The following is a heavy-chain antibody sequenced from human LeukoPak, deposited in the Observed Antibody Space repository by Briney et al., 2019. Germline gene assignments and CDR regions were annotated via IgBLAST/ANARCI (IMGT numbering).Heavy chain of an antibody. CDR2: ITLYNGNT. CDR1: GYTFTCCS. CDR3: ARDRPPQLVRPFDY. J-gene: IGHJ4*02. D-gene: IGHD6-13*01. V-gene: IGHV1-68*01. Sequence: ASVKVSCKASGYTFTCCSLHWLQQAPGQGLERMRWITLYNGNTNYAKNFQGRVTNTRDMSLRTAYIELSSLRSEDSAVYYCARDRPPQLVRPFDYWGQGTLVTVSS.